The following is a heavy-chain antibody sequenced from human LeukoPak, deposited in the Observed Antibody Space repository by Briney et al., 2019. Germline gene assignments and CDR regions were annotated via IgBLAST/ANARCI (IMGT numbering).Heavy chain of an antibody. J-gene: IGHJ4*02. CDR2: VYYSGST. CDR3: ARDHTGALAGFDY. Sequence: SETLSLTCTVSGVSLSSSSSYRSWIRQPPGKGLEWIGYVYYSGSTNYNPSLKSRVTISIDTSKNHFSLKLRSVTAADTAVYYCARDHTGALAGFDYWGQGTLVTVSS. V-gene: IGHV4-61*03. D-gene: IGHD1-14*01. CDR1: GVSLSSSSSY.